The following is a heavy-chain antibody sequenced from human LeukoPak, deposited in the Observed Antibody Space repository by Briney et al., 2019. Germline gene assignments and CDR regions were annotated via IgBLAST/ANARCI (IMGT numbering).Heavy chain of an antibody. CDR2: IWYGGSNK. CDR1: GFTFSSYG. Sequence: GGSLRLSCAASGFTFSSYGMHWVRQAPGKGLEWVAVIWYGGSNKYYADSVKGRFTISRDNSKNTLYLQMNSLRAEDTAVYYCAKGVGYYMDVWGKGTTVTVSS. J-gene: IGHJ6*03. CDR3: AKGVGYYMDV. V-gene: IGHV3-30*02.